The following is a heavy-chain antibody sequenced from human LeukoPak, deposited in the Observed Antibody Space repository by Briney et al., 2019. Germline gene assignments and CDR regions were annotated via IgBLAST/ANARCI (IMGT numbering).Heavy chain of an antibody. CDR2: IYYSGST. Sequence: MTSETLSLTCTVSGGSISSSSYYWGWIRQPPGKGLEWIGNIYYSGSTYCNPSLKSRVTISVDTSKNQFSLNLSSVTAADTAVYYCARAPPRGSYYRGYFDYWGQGTLVTVSS. CDR3: ARAPPRGSYYRGYFDY. D-gene: IGHD3-10*01. V-gene: IGHV4-39*07. J-gene: IGHJ4*02. CDR1: GGSISSSSYY.